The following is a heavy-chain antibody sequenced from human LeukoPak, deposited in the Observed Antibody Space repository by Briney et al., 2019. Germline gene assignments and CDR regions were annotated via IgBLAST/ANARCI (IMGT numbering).Heavy chain of an antibody. V-gene: IGHV1-2*02. CDR3: ARDWRTMVRGVVGDY. CDR2: INPNSGGT. CDR1: GYTFTGYY. Sequence: ASVKVSCKASGYTFTGYYMHWVRQTPGQGLEWMGWINPNSGGTNYAQKFQGRVTMTRDTSISTAHMELSRLRSDDTAVYYCARDWRTMVRGVVGDYWGQGTLVTVSS. D-gene: IGHD3-10*01. J-gene: IGHJ4*02.